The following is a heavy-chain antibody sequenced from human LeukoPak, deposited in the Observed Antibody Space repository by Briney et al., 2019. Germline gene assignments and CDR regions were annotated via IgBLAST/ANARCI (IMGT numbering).Heavy chain of an antibody. J-gene: IGHJ5*02. CDR3: AREGTAGTNLNWFDP. CDR1: GGSISSYY. V-gene: IGHV4-4*07. CDR2: IYTSGST. D-gene: IGHD1-1*01. Sequence: SETLSLTCTVSGGSISSYYWSWIRQPAGKGLEWIGRIYTSGSTNYNPSLKSRVTISVDTSKNQFSLKLSSVTAADTAVYYCAREGTAGTNLNWFDPWGQGTLVTVSS.